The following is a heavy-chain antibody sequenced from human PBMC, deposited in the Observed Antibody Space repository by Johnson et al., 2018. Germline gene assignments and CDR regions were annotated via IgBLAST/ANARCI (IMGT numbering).Heavy chain of an antibody. CDR1: GGSISSYF. D-gene: IGHD6-13*01. V-gene: IGHV4-59*13. CDR2: IYYSGST. Sequence: QVQLQESGPGLVKPSETLSLTCTVSGGSISSYFWSWIRQPPGKGLEWIGYIYYSGSTYYNPSLKSRVTISIDTSKNQFSRKLSSVTAADTAVYYCARAPSWRAAAGTGYYYYYMDVWGKGTTVTVSS. CDR3: ARAPSWRAAAGTGYYYYYMDV. J-gene: IGHJ6*03.